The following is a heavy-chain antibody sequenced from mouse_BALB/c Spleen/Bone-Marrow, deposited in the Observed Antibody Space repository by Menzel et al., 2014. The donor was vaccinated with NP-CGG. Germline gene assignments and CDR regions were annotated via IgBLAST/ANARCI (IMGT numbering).Heavy chain of an antibody. CDR1: GFTFSNYG. CDR2: INSDGGST. J-gene: IGHJ2*01. CDR3: VRGNYGNYVDYFDF. Sequence: DVKLVESGGGLVQPGGSLKLSCAASGFTFSNYGMSWVRQTPDKRLELVATINSDGGSTYYPDSVKGRFTIYRDTAKNALYLQMSRLKSEETAMYYCVRGNYGNYVDYFDFWGQGTTLTVSS. V-gene: IGHV5-6-3*01. D-gene: IGHD2-1*01.